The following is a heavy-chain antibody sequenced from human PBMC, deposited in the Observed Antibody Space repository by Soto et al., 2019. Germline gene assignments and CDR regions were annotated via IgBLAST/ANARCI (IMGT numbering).Heavy chain of an antibody. CDR3: AGDDRELNYGPYNWFDP. D-gene: IGHD4-17*01. CDR2: INSDGSST. J-gene: IGHJ5*02. Sequence: PGGSLRLSCAASGFTFSSYWMHCVRQAPGKGLVWVSRINSDGSSTSYADSVKGRFTISRDNAKNTLYLQMNSLRAEDTAVYYCAGDDRELNYGPYNWFDPWGQGTLVTVSS. CDR1: GFTFSSYW. V-gene: IGHV3-74*01.